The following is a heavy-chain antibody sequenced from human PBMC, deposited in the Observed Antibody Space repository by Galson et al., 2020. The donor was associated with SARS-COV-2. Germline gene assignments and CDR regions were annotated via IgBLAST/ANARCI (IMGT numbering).Heavy chain of an antibody. D-gene: IGHD3-22*01. J-gene: IGHJ4*02. CDR3: ARDGESDNSGYYPFEY. CDR1: GFTFSDYY. Sequence: GGSLRLSCAASGFTFSDYYMSWVRQAPGKGLEWVAYINSRGSDIYYADSVKGRFIISRDNGKNSLYLQMSSVGAEDTAVYYCARDGESDNSGYYPFEYWGQGTLVTVSS. CDR2: INSRGSDI. V-gene: IGHV3-11*01.